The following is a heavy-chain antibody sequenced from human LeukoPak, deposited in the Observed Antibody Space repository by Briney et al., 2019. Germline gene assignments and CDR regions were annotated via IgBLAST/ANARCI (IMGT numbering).Heavy chain of an antibody. V-gene: IGHV3-23*01. CDR1: GFTFSSYA. Sequence: GGSLRLSCAASGFTFSSYAMTWVRQAPGKGLEWVSAISGSGDSTYYADSVKGRFTTSRDNSKNTLYLQMNSLRAEDTAIYYCAKDQGYYGSGSYKEYFQHWGQGTLVTVSS. CDR2: ISGSGDST. J-gene: IGHJ1*01. CDR3: AKDQGYYGSGSYKEYFQH. D-gene: IGHD3-10*01.